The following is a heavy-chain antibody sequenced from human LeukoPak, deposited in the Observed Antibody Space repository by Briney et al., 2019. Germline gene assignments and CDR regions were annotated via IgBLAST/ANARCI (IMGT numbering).Heavy chain of an antibody. V-gene: IGHV3-23*01. CDR1: GFTFSSYG. J-gene: IGHJ3*02. Sequence: GGSLRLSCAASGFTFSSYGMSWVRQAPGKGLEWVSAISGSGGSTYYADSVKGRFTISRDNSKNSLYLQENSLRGEDTAVYYCARGIEEVDAFDIWGQGTMVTVSS. CDR3: ARGIEEVDAFDI. CDR2: ISGSGGST. D-gene: IGHD2-21*01.